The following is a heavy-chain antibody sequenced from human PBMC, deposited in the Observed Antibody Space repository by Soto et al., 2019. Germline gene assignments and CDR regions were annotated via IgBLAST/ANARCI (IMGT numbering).Heavy chain of an antibody. CDR2: ISGSGGST. J-gene: IGHJ4*02. D-gene: IGHD5-18*01. CDR1: GFTFSSRG. CDR3: AKDLDSYGYDYFDY. Sequence: GGSLRLSCAASGFTFSSRGMSWVRQAPGKGLEWVSAISGSGGSTYYADSVKGRFTISRDNSKNTLYLQMNSLRAEDTAVYYCAKDLDSYGYDYFDYWGQGTLVTVSS. V-gene: IGHV3-23*01.